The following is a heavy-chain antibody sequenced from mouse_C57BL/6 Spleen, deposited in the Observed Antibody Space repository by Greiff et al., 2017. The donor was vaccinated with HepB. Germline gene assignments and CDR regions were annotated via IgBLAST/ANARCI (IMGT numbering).Heavy chain of an antibody. V-gene: IGHV1-82*01. CDR1: GYAFSSSW. D-gene: IGHD3-2*02. CDR2: IYPGDGDT. J-gene: IGHJ4*01. Sequence: LVESGPELVKPGASVKISCKASGYAFSSSWMNWVKQRPGKGLEWIGRIYPGDGDTNYNGKFKGKATLTADKSSSTAYMQLSSLTSEDSAVYFCARSSSGYVGAMDYWGQGTSVTVSS. CDR3: ARSSSGYVGAMDY.